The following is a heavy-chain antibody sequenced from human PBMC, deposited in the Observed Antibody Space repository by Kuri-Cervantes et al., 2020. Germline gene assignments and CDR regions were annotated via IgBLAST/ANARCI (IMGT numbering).Heavy chain of an antibody. CDR2: INPNSGGT. D-gene: IGHD5-24*01. Sequence: ASVKVSCKASGYTFTGYYMHWVRQAPVQGLEWMGWINPNSGGTNYAQKFQGRVTMTRDTSISTAYMELSRLRSDDTAVYYCARDLMATLGWFDPWGQGTLVTVSS. V-gene: IGHV1-2*02. CDR3: ARDLMATLGWFDP. J-gene: IGHJ5*02. CDR1: GYTFTGYY.